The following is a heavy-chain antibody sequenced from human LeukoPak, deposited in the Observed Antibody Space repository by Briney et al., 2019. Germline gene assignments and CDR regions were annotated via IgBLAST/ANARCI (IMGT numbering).Heavy chain of an antibody. Sequence: GGSLRLSCAASGFTVGSNYMSWVRQAPGKGLEWVSVIYSGGSTYYADSVKGRFTISRDNSKNTLYLQMNSLRAEDTAVYYCARDPLSEYYFDYWGQETLVTVSS. CDR2: IYSGGST. J-gene: IGHJ4*02. V-gene: IGHV3-53*01. CDR3: ARDPLSEYYFDY. CDR1: GFTVGSNY.